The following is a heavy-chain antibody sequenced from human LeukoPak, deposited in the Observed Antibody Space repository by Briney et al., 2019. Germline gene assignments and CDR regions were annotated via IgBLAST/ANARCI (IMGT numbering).Heavy chain of an antibody. CDR3: ARDRYSYGSDY. J-gene: IGHJ4*02. CDR1: GGSITSSNYF. CDR2: IYYSGST. Sequence: SETLSLTCTVSGGSITSSNYFWGWIRQSPGKGLEWIGSIYYSGSTYYNPSLKSRVTISVETSKIQFSLKLSSVTAADSAVYYCARDRYSYGSDYWGQGTLVTVSS. V-gene: IGHV4-39*07. D-gene: IGHD5-18*01.